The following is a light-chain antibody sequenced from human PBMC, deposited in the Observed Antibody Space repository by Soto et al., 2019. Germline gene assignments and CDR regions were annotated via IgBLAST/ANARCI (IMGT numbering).Light chain of an antibody. Sequence: EIVMTQSPATLSVSPGERATLSCRASQSVSSNLAWYQQKPGQARRLLIYGASTRATGIPARFSGSGSGTECTLTISSLQSEDFAVYYCQQNNNWPPGTFAQGTKVEI. J-gene: IGKJ1*01. CDR2: GAS. V-gene: IGKV3-15*01. CDR1: QSVSSN. CDR3: QQNNNWPPGT.